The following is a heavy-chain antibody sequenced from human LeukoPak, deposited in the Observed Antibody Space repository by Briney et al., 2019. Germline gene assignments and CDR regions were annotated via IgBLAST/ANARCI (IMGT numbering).Heavy chain of an antibody. Sequence: SETLSLTCTVSGGSISSSSYYWGWIRQPPGKGLEWIVSIYYSGSTYYNPSLKSRVTISVDTSKNQFSLKLSSVTAADTAVYYCASLNYDYVWGSYRVFDYWGQGTLVTVSS. CDR2: IYYSGST. V-gene: IGHV4-39*01. CDR1: GGSISSSSYY. D-gene: IGHD3-16*02. J-gene: IGHJ4*02. CDR3: ASLNYDYVWGSYRVFDY.